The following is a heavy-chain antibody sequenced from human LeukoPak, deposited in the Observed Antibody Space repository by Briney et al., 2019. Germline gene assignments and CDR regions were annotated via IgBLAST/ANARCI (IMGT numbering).Heavy chain of an antibody. CDR2: IIPILGIA. CDR3: ARGPLYSSNFDY. CDR1: GGTFSSYT. Sequence: SVKVSCKASGGTFSSYTISWVRQAPGQGLEWVGRIIPILGIANYAQKFQGRVTITADKSTSTAYMELSSLRSEDTAVYYCARGPLYSSNFDYWGQGTLVTVSS. V-gene: IGHV1-69*02. J-gene: IGHJ4*02. D-gene: IGHD6-13*01.